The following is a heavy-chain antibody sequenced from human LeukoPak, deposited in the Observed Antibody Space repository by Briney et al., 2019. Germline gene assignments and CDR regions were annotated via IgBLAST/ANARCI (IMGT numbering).Heavy chain of an antibody. J-gene: IGHJ4*02. Sequence: ASVKVSCKASGYTFTSHGITWVRQAPGQGLEWVGWINAYNGNTNYAQKLQGRVTMTTDTSTSTAYMELRSLRSDDTAVYYCARDQYYYGSGRPYYFDYWGQGTLVTVSS. CDR3: ARDQYYYGSGRPYYFDY. CDR1: GYTFTSHG. CDR2: INAYNGNT. V-gene: IGHV1-18*01. D-gene: IGHD3-10*01.